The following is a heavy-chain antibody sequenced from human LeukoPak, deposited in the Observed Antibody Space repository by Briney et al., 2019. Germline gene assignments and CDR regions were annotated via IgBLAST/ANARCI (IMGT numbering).Heavy chain of an antibody. CDR1: GGSISSGDYY. D-gene: IGHD3-10*01. V-gene: IGHV4-61*02. Sequence: PSETLSLTCTVSGGSISSGDYYWSWIRQPAGKGLEWIVRIYTSGTSNYNPSLKSRVTMSVDTSKNQFSLKLSSVTAADTAVYYCARSWFGEFLMGMDVWGQGTTVTVSS. J-gene: IGHJ6*02. CDR3: ARSWFGEFLMGMDV. CDR2: IYTSGTS.